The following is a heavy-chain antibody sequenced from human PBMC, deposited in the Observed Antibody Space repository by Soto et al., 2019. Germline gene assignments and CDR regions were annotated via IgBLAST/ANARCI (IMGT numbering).Heavy chain of an antibody. J-gene: IGHJ4*02. Sequence: GGSLRLSCAASGFTFSSYVLSWVRQAPGKGLEWVSGIIGSGGRTYSADSVRGRFTISRDNSKSTLFLQMNSLRAEDTAVYYCAKEVSGYCSGGSCYSQVDSWGQGTLVTVSS. V-gene: IGHV3-23*01. CDR1: GFTFSSYV. CDR2: IIGSGGRT. D-gene: IGHD2-15*01. CDR3: AKEVSGYCSGGSCYSQVDS.